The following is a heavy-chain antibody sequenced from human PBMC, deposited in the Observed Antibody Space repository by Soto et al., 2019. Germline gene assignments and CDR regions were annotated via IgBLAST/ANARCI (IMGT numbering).Heavy chain of an antibody. J-gene: IGHJ6*02. CDR3: ARHVDYYYGMDV. CDR1: GYRFTSYW. Sequence: GESLKISCKASGYRFTSYWISWVRQMPGKGLEWMGIIYPTDSDTRYSPSFQGQVTISVDKSINTAYLQWSSPKASDTAMYYCARHVDYYYGMDVWGQGTTVTVSS. CDR2: IYPTDSDT. V-gene: IGHV5-51*01.